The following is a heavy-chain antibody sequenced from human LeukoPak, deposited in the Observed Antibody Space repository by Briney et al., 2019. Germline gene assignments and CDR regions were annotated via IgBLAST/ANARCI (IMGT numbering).Heavy chain of an antibody. V-gene: IGHV4-34*01. CDR2: INHSGST. J-gene: IGHJ3*02. CDR1: GGSFSDYY. CDR3: ARGYSSSTKVFDI. Sequence: SETLSLTCAVYGGSFSDYYWTWIRQPPGKGLEWIGEINHSGSTTYNPSLKSRVTISVDTSKNQFSLKLSSVTAADTAVYYCARGYSSSTKVFDIWGQGTMVTVSS. D-gene: IGHD6-13*01.